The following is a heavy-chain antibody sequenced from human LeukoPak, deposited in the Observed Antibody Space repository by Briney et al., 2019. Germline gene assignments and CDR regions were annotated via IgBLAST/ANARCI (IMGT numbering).Heavy chain of an antibody. Sequence: SQTLSLTCTVSGGSISSGSYYWSWIRQPAGKGLEWIGRIYTRGSTNYNPSLKSRVTISVDTSKNQFSLKLSSVTAADTAVYYCAREDYYGSGSHMDVWGKGTTVTVSS. J-gene: IGHJ6*03. V-gene: IGHV4-61*02. CDR3: AREDYYGSGSHMDV. D-gene: IGHD3-10*01. CDR2: IYTRGST. CDR1: GGSISSGSYY.